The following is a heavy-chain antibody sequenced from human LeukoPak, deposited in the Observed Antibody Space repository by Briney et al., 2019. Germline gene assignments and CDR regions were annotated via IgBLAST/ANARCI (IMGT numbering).Heavy chain of an antibody. D-gene: IGHD3-22*01. J-gene: IGHJ4*02. V-gene: IGHV4-34*01. CDR3: ARLTWKMFYYDSSGPKARGFDY. CDR2: INHSGST. CDR1: GGSFSGYY. Sequence: PSETLSLTCAVYGGSFSGYYWSWIRQPPGKGLEWIGEINHSGSTNYNPSLKSRVTISVDTSKNQFSLKLSSVTAADTAVYYCARLTWKMFYYDSSGPKARGFDYWGQGTLFTVSS.